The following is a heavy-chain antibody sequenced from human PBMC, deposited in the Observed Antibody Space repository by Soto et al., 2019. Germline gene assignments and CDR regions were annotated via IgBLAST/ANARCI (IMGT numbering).Heavy chain of an antibody. Sequence: GASVRVSCKASGYTFTSYDINWVRQATGQGLEWMGWMNPNSGNTGYAQKFQGRVTMTRNTSISTAYMELSSLRSEDTAVYYCARAGILRYFDWPPQRAVWFDPWGQGTLVTVSS. CDR3: ARAGILRYFDWPPQRAVWFDP. D-gene: IGHD3-9*01. CDR1: GYTFTSYD. J-gene: IGHJ5*02. CDR2: MNPNSGNT. V-gene: IGHV1-8*01.